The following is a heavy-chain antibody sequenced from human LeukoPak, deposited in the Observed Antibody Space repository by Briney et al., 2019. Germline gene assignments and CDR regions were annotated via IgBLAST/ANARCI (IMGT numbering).Heavy chain of an antibody. CDR2: ISSSSSYI. CDR3: ARANGLEAFDI. CDR1: GFTFSSYS. V-gene: IGHV3-21*01. J-gene: IGHJ3*02. Sequence: SGGSLRLSCAASGFTFSSYSMNWVRQAPGKGLEWVSSISSSSSYIYYADSVKGRFTISRDNAKNSLYLQMNSLRAEDTAVYYCARANGLEAFDIWGQGTMVTVSS. D-gene: IGHD2-8*01.